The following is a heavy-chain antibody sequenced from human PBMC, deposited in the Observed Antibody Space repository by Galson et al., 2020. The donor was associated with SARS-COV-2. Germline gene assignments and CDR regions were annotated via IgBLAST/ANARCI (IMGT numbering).Heavy chain of an antibody. V-gene: IGHV3-48*03. CDR2: ISGSGTNI. CDR3: ASPYLAAASFFGAFDI. D-gene: IGHD2-15*01. J-gene: IGHJ3*02. Sequence: GGSLRLSCAGSGFTFSSYEMNWVRQAPGKGLEWVSYISGSGTNIYYADSVKGRFTISRDNAMNSLYLQMTSLRAEDTAVYYCASPYLAAASFFGAFDIWGVGTMVTVSS. CDR1: GFTFSSYE.